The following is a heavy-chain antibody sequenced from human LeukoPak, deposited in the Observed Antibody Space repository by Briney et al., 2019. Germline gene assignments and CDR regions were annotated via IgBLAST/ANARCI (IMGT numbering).Heavy chain of an antibody. Sequence: GSLRLSCAASGFTFSSYAMSWVRRAPGEGLEWVSAISGSGGSTYYADSVKGRFTISRDNSKNTLYLQMNSLRAEDTAVYYCAKGTVYYYCDSSGEDWGQGTLVTVSS. J-gene: IGHJ4*02. D-gene: IGHD3-22*01. V-gene: IGHV3-23*01. CDR2: ISGSGGST. CDR1: GFTFSSYA. CDR3: AKGTVYYYCDSSGED.